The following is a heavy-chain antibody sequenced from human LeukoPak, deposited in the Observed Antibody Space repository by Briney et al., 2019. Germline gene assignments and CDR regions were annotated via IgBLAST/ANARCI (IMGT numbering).Heavy chain of an antibody. Sequence: EGSLRLSCAASGFTFSGSAMHWVRQASGKGLEWVGRIRSKANSYVTAYAASVKGRFTISRDDSKNTAYLQMNSLKTEDTAVYYCTRSTDCSGGSCYSYYYMDVWGKGTTVTVSS. J-gene: IGHJ6*03. CDR3: TRSTDCSGGSCYSYYYMDV. V-gene: IGHV3-73*01. CDR2: IRSKANSYVT. D-gene: IGHD2-15*01. CDR1: GFTFSGSA.